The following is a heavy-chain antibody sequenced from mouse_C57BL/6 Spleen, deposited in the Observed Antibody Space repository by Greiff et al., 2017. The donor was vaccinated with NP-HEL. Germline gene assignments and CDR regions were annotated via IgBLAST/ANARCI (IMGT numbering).Heavy chain of an antibody. V-gene: IGHV3-6*01. D-gene: IGHD2-5*01. Sequence: VQLQESGPGLVKPSQSLSLTCSVTGYSITRGYYWNWIRQFPGNKLEWIGYISYDGSNNYNPSLKNRISITRDTSKNQFFLKLNSVTTEDTATYYCATYYSNLAWFAYWGQGTLVTVSA. CDR3: ATYYSNLAWFAY. CDR2: ISYDGSN. J-gene: IGHJ3*01. CDR1: GYSITRGYY.